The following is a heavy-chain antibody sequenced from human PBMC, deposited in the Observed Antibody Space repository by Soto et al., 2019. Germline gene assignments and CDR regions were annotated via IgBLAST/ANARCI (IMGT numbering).Heavy chain of an antibody. V-gene: IGHV1-46*01. D-gene: IGHD6-13*01. CDR2: INPSGGST. J-gene: IGHJ6*02. CDR1: GYTFTTYY. Sequence: QVQLVQSGTEVKEPGDSVSLSCKASGYTFTTYYIHWVRQAPGQGLEWMGMINPSGGSTTYAQNFQGRVTMTRDTSTSTVYMDLNSLRSDDTAVYYCARATSAGNGRRVDVWGQGTTVTVSS. CDR3: ARATSAGNGRRVDV.